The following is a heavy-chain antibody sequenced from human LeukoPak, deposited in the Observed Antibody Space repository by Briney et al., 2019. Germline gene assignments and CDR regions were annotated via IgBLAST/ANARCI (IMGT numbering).Heavy chain of an antibody. D-gene: IGHD6-19*01. CDR2: VQPDGSAK. CDR3: ARDFFGWSSLGH. Sequence: GGSLRLSCAASGFTFRSNWTNWVRQAPGKGLEWVAHVQPDGSAKIYADSVKGRFTISRDNAKDSVYLQMNSLRVEDTAVYYCARDFFGWSSLGHWGQGTLVTVSS. J-gene: IGHJ1*01. V-gene: IGHV3-7*01. CDR1: GFTFRSNW.